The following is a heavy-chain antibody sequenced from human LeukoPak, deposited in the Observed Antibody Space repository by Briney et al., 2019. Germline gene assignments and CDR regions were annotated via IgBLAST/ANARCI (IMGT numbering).Heavy chain of an antibody. Sequence: GGSLRLSCAASGFTFSSYGMSWVRQAPGKGLEWVSAISGSGGSTYYADSVKGRFTISRDNSKNTLYLQMNSLRAEDTAVYYCAKAGTYMVRGVIMDYWGQGTLVTVSS. D-gene: IGHD3-10*01. CDR2: ISGSGGST. V-gene: IGHV3-23*01. CDR1: GFTFSSYG. CDR3: AKAGTYMVRGVIMDY. J-gene: IGHJ4*02.